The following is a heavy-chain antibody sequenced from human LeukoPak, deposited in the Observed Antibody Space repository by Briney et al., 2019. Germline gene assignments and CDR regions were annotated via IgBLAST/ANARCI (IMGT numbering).Heavy chain of an antibody. CDR1: GGFNTHYY. V-gene: IGHV4-59*01. Sequence: SETLSLTCSVSGGFNTHYYWSWIRQPPGKGLEWIGHFYHSGSTNYNPSLKSRVTISVDTSKNHFSLKLSSVTAADTAVYYCARVGGIYDYVWGSYRHDAFDIWGQGTMVTVSS. D-gene: IGHD3-16*02. CDR2: FYHSGST. J-gene: IGHJ3*02. CDR3: ARVGGIYDYVWGSYRHDAFDI.